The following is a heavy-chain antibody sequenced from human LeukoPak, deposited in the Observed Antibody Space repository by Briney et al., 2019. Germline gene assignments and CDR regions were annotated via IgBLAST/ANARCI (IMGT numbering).Heavy chain of an antibody. J-gene: IGHJ4*02. CDR3: AKAGINYYGSGSYGY. CDR2: ISGRGGST. D-gene: IGHD3-10*01. CDR1: GFTVSSYA. V-gene: IGHV3-23*01. Sequence: GVSLRLSCAASGFTVSSYAMSWVRQAPGKGLEWVSAISGRGGSTYYADSVKGRFTISRDNSKNTLYLQMNSLRAEDTAVYYCAKAGINYYGSGSYGYWGQGTLVTVSS.